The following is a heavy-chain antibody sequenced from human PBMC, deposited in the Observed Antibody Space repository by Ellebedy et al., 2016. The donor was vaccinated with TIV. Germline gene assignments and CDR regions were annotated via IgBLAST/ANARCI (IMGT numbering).Heavy chain of an antibody. CDR3: AKVRFPDFYNNHDMDV. Sequence: GGSLRLSXAASGFTFSRYDIHWVRQAPGKGLEWVAHISDDGSNKYYTDSVKGRFTISRDNSKFRVYLQMNSLKVEDAAVYYCAKVRFPDFYNNHDMDVWGQGTTVTVSS. V-gene: IGHV3-30*18. CDR2: ISDDGSNK. D-gene: IGHD1-14*01. CDR1: GFTFSRYD. J-gene: IGHJ6*02.